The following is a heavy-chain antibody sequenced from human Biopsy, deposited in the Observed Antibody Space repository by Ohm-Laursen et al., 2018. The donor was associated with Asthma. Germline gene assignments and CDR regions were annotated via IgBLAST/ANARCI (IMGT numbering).Heavy chain of an antibody. CDR3: ARCQVGYSSGWSLLLKKIYYSGMDV. J-gene: IGHJ6*02. CDR2: IMTVFGTT. CDR1: GGTFSNFA. D-gene: IGHD6-19*01. Sequence: SSVKVSCKVPGGTFSNFAISWVRQAPGQGLEWLGGIMTVFGTTNYAQKFQGRVTITADESTSTAYMEVTSLRSEDTAIYYCARCQVGYSSGWSLLLKKIYYSGMDVWGQATAVTVSS. V-gene: IGHV1-69*01.